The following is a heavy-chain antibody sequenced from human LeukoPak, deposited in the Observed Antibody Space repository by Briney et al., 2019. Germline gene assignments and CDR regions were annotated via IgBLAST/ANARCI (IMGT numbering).Heavy chain of an antibody. Sequence: PGGSLRLSCAASGFSFSDYYMHWVRQAPGKGLEWVSAISSSSSYIYYADSVKGRFTISRDNAENSVSLQMHGLRAEDTAVYYCARDSSTMRFFYYYYYGMDVWGQGTTVTVSS. J-gene: IGHJ6*02. D-gene: IGHD5/OR15-5a*01. CDR1: GFSFSDYY. CDR2: ISSSSSYI. V-gene: IGHV3-21*01. CDR3: ARDSSTMRFFYYYYYGMDV.